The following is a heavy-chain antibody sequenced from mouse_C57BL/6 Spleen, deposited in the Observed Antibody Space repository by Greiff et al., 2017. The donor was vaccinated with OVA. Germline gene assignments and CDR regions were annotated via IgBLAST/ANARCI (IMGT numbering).Heavy chain of an antibody. CDR3: ARNRADGYGFAY. CDR2: IWTCGGT. Sequence: VQRVESGPGLVAPSQSLSITCTVSGFSLTSYAISWVRQPPGKGLEWLGVIWTCGGTNYNSALKSRLSISKDNSKSQVFLKMNSLQTDDTARYYCARNRADGYGFAYWGQGTLVTVSA. CDR1: GFSLTSYA. D-gene: IGHD2-3*01. V-gene: IGHV2-9-1*01. J-gene: IGHJ3*01.